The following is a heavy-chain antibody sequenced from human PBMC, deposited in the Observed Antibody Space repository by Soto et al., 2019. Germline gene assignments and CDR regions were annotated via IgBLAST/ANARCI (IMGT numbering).Heavy chain of an antibody. D-gene: IGHD2-21*02. CDR2: ISGSGGST. J-gene: IGHJ6*02. Sequence: GGSLRLSCAASGFTFSSYALSWVRQAPGKGLEWVSAISGSGGSTYYADSVKGRFTISRDNSKNTLYLQMNSLRAEDTAVYYCEGDQEYYYYGMDVWGQGTTVTVSS. CDR3: EGDQEYYYYGMDV. V-gene: IGHV3-23*01. CDR1: GFTFSSYA.